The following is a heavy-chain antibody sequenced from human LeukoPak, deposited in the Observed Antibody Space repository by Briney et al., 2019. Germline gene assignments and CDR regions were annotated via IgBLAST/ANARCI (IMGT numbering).Heavy chain of an antibody. Sequence: GGSLRLSCAASGFTFSNYALTWVRQAPGRGLEWVSSISGAGTYYADSVKGRFSISRDNYKNTLYLQMSSLRAEDTAVYYCARDPNGNYVGAFDFQRWGQGTQVTVSS. J-gene: IGHJ1*01. D-gene: IGHD4-17*01. V-gene: IGHV3-23*01. CDR1: GFTFSNYA. CDR3: ARDPNGNYVGAFDFQR. CDR2: ISGAGT.